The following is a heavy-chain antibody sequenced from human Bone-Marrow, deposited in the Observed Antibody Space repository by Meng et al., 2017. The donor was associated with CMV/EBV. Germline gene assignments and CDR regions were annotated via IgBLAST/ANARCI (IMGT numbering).Heavy chain of an antibody. D-gene: IGHD2-2*01. J-gene: IGHJ4*02. Sequence: ESLMVSGAASGFTFSSYSMNWVRQAPGKGLEWVSSISSSSSYIYYADSVKGRFTISRDNAKNSLYLQMNSLRAEDTAVYYCARGGAVVVVPIDPFEYWGQGTLVTVSS. CDR3: ARGGAVVVVPIDPFEY. CDR1: GFTFSSYS. CDR2: ISSSSSYI. V-gene: IGHV3-21*01.